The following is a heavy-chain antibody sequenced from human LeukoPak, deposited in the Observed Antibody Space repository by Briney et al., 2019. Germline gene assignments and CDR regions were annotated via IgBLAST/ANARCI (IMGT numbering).Heavy chain of an antibody. Sequence: PSETLSLTCTVSGGSISSYYWSWIRQPPGKGLEWIGNIYNTGSTNYNPSLKSRVTISVDTSKSQFFLKLSSVTAADTAVYYCAKDRGGGNSWIDYWGQGTLVTVSS. V-gene: IGHV4-59*01. CDR1: GGSISSYY. J-gene: IGHJ4*02. CDR3: AKDRGGGNSWIDY. CDR2: IYNTGST. D-gene: IGHD6-13*01.